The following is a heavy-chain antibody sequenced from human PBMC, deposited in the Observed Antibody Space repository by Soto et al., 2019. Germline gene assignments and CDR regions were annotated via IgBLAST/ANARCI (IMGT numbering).Heavy chain of an antibody. V-gene: IGHV4-31*03. J-gene: IGHJ6*02. CDR3: ASRGYSYGFSLGIDV. CDR2: IYYSGST. CDR1: GGSISSGGYY. D-gene: IGHD5-18*01. Sequence: TSETLSLTCTVSGGSISSGGYYWSWIRQHPGKGLEWIGYIYYSGSTYYNPSLKSRVTISVDTSKNQSSLKLSSVTAADTAVYYCASRGYSYGFSLGIDVWGQGTTVTVSS.